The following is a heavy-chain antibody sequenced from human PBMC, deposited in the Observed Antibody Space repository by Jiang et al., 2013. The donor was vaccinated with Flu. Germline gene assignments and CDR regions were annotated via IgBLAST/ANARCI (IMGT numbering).Heavy chain of an antibody. D-gene: IGHD3-10*01. CDR1: GGIFSSYA. Sequence: CKGSGGIFSSYAISWVRQAPGQGLEWMGGIIPILGLANYAQKFLGRVSITADKSSSTAYMELSSLRSEDTAVYYCARPTNTPGYYCAREGDPARAFDIWGQGTMVTVSS. CDR3: ARPTNTPGYYCAREGDPARAFDI. CDR2: IIPILGLA. V-gene: IGHV1-69*10. J-gene: IGHJ3*02.